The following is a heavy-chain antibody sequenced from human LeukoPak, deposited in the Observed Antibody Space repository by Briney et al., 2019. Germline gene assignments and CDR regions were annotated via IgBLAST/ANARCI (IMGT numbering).Heavy chain of an antibody. CDR1: GFTFSSYS. D-gene: IGHD3-9*01. Sequence: GGSLRLSCAASGFTFSSYSMNWVRQAPGKGLEWVSSISSSSSYIYNADSLKGRFTISRDNAKNSLYLQMNSLRAEDTAVYYCARGGRDILTGWEYNWFDPWGQGTLVTVSS. J-gene: IGHJ5*02. CDR2: ISSSSSYI. CDR3: ARGGRDILTGWEYNWFDP. V-gene: IGHV3-21*01.